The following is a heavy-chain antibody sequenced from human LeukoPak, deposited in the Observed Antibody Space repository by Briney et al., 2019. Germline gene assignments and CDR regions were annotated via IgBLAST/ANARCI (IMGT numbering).Heavy chain of an antibody. J-gene: IGHJ3*02. CDR1: GFTFSGYW. V-gene: IGHV3-21*01. D-gene: IGHD3-9*01. CDR2: ISSSGTYV. CDR3: ARASSKQLAGYLPDGFDI. Sequence: GGSLRLSCAASGFTFSGYWMHWVRQAPGKGLEWVSSISSSGTYVYYADSVKGRFTISRDNAKNSLSLQMNSLRADDAAVYYCARASSKQLAGYLPDGFDIWGQGTMVTVSS.